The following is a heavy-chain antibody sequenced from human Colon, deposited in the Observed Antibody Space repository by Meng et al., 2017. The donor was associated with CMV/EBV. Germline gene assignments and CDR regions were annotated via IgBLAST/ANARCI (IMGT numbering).Heavy chain of an antibody. CDR2: INPTGDST. Sequence: QVRLLQSGAEVRKPGASVRVSCKASGYTFSKSYIYWVRQAPGQGPEWMGIINPTGDSTTLAQKFQGRVTVTRDTSTNTVYMELSSLRSDDTAVYYCASQAATHTYFDFWGHGTLVTVSS. CDR3: ASQAATHTYFDF. D-gene: IGHD6-13*01. V-gene: IGHV1-46*01. J-gene: IGHJ4*01. CDR1: GYTFSKSY.